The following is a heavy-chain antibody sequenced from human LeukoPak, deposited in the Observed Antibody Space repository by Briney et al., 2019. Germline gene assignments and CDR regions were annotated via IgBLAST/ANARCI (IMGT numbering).Heavy chain of an antibody. Sequence: PGGSLRLSCAASGFTFSNYWMTWVRQAPGKGLEWVAFIRYDGSDKHYADSVKGRFTISRDNSKNTLYLQMNSLRAEDTAVYYCAKDLPSQWELPWAFDIWGQGTMVTVSS. CDR3: AKDLPSQWELPWAFDI. J-gene: IGHJ3*02. V-gene: IGHV3-30*02. CDR1: GFTFSNYW. D-gene: IGHD1-26*01. CDR2: IRYDGSDK.